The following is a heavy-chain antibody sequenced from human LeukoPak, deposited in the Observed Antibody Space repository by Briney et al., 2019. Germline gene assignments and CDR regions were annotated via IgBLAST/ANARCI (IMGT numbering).Heavy chain of an antibody. D-gene: IGHD3-22*01. V-gene: IGHV3-30*03. Sequence: GGSLRLSCAASGFTFSSYSMNWVRQAPGKGLEWVAVISYDGSNKYSDGSNKYYADSVKGRFTISRDNSKNTLYLQMNSLRAEDTAVYYCARVSREYYYDSSGYFHDAFDIWGQGTMVTVSS. CDR2: ISYD. J-gene: IGHJ3*02. CDR1: GFTFSSYS. CDR3: ARVSREYYYDSSGYFHDAFDI.